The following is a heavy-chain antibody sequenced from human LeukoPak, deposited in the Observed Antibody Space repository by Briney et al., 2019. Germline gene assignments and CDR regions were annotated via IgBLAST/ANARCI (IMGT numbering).Heavy chain of an antibody. Sequence: GESLKISCKGSGYRFTNYWIGWVRQMPGKGLEWMGIIYPGDSDTRYSPSFQGQVTISADKSISTAYLQWSSLKASDTAMYYCARRMGYCSGGSCLMFDYWGQGTLVTVSS. CDR3: ARRMGYCSGGSCLMFDY. V-gene: IGHV5-51*01. J-gene: IGHJ4*02. CDR2: IYPGDSDT. D-gene: IGHD2-15*01. CDR1: GYRFTNYW.